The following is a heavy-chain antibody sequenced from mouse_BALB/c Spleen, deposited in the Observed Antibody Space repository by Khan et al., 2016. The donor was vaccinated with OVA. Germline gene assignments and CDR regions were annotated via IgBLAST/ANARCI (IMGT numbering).Heavy chain of an antibody. CDR3: ASHLTGSFAY. CDR2: ISSDGDYT. J-gene: IGHJ3*01. Sequence: EVELVESGGDLVKPGGSLKLSCAASGFIFSSYSMSWVRQTPDKRLEWVASISSDGDYTYYPDSVKGRFTISRDNAKNTLYLQMSSLKSEDTAMYYCASHLTGSFAYWGQGTLVTVSA. CDR1: GFIFSSYS. D-gene: IGHD4-1*01. V-gene: IGHV5-6*01.